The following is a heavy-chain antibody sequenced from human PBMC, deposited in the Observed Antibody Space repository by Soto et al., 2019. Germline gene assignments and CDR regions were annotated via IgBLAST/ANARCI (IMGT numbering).Heavy chain of an antibody. V-gene: IGHV3-23*01. Sequence: QAVGSLRLSCAASGFTFSSYAMSWVRQAPGKGLEWVSAISGSGGSTYYADSVKGRFTISRDNSKNTLYLQMNSLRAEDTAVYYCAKGGVPPIVAYGMDVWGQGTTVTVSS. CDR2: ISGSGGST. CDR1: GFTFSSYA. CDR3: AKGGVPPIVAYGMDV. D-gene: IGHD2-15*01. J-gene: IGHJ6*02.